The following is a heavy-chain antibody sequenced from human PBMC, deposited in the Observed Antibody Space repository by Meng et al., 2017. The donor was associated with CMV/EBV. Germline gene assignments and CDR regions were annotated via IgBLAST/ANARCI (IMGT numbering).Heavy chain of an antibody. CDR1: W. V-gene: IGHV3-15*04. D-gene: IGHD5-18*01. Sequence: WMGWVGGGGGRGGGWVGRVGSGAGGGTADYAAPVKGRLTISRDESKNTLYRQMNSLKTEDTAVYYCTTDFSLWLLHPADYWGQGTLVTVSS. CDR3: TTDFSLWLLHPADY. J-gene: IGHJ4*02. CDR2: VGSGAGGGTA.